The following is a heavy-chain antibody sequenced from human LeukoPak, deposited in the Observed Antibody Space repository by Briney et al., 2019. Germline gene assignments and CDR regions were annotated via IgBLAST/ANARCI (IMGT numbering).Heavy chain of an antibody. J-gene: IGHJ4*02. CDR3: ARDKTTGVDY. CDR1: GFTFSSYG. Sequence: GGALRLSCAAAGFTFSSYGMHWVRQAPGKGGGWVAVIWYDGSNKYYADSVKGRFTISRDNSKNTLYLQMNSLRAEDTAVYYCARDKTTGVDYWGQGTLVTVSS. V-gene: IGHV3-33*01. CDR2: IWYDGSNK. D-gene: IGHD7-27*01.